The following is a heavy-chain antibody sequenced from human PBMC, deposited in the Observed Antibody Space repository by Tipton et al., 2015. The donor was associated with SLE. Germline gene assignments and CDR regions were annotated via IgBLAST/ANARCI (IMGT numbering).Heavy chain of an antibody. Sequence: GSLRLSCAASGFTFSSYAMSWVRQAPGKGLEWVSAISGSGGSTYYADSVKGRFTISRDNSKNTPYLQMNSLRAEDTAVYKCARDSWGIAVAGPIDYWGQGTLVTVSS. D-gene: IGHD6-19*01. CDR1: GFTFSSYA. CDR3: ARDSWGIAVAGPIDY. V-gene: IGHV3-23*01. CDR2: ISGSGGST. J-gene: IGHJ4*02.